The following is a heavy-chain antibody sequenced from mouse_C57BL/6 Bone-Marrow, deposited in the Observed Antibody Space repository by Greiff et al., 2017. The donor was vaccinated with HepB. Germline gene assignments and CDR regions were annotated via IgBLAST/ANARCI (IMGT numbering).Heavy chain of an antibody. V-gene: IGHV5-15*01. D-gene: IGHD2-4*01. Sequence: EVHLVESGGGLVQPGGSLKLPCAASGFTFSDYGMAWVRQAPRKGPEWVAFISNLAYSIYYADTVTGRFTISRENAKNTLYLEMSSLRSEDTAMYYCASYDYDGAWFAYWGQGTLVTVSA. CDR1: GFTFSDYG. J-gene: IGHJ3*01. CDR3: ASYDYDGAWFAY. CDR2: ISNLAYSI.